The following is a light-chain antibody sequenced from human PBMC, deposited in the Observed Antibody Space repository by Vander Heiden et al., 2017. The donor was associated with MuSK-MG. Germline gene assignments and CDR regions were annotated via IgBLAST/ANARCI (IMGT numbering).Light chain of an antibody. Sequence: SYELTQPPSVSVSPGQTARITCSGDALPRKYAYWYQQKPGQAPVLLIYKDTERPSGIPGRFSGSSSGTTVTLTISGVQAEDEADYYCQSADFSDNYVYGAGTKVTVL. J-gene: IGLJ1*01. CDR3: QSADFSDNYV. CDR2: KDT. V-gene: IGLV3-25*03. CDR1: ALPRKY.